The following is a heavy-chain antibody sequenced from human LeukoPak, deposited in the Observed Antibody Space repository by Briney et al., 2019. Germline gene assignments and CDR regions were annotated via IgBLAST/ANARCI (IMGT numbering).Heavy chain of an antibody. CDR3: ARVVSSGWYDYYYMDV. CDR1: GYTFSSYYG. Sequence: ASVKVSCKASGYTFSSYYGISWVRQAPGQGLEWMGWIGGYNGNTNYAQKVQGRVTMTTDTSTNTAYMELRSLRSDDTAVYYCARVVSSGWYDYYYMDVWGKGTTVTISS. J-gene: IGHJ6*03. D-gene: IGHD6-19*01. V-gene: IGHV1-18*01. CDR2: IGGYNGNT.